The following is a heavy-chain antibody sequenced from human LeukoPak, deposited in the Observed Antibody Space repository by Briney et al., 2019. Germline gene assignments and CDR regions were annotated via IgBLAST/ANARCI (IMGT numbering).Heavy chain of an antibody. J-gene: IGHJ4*02. CDR3: AKDLDSYCSSTSCYLGFDY. CDR2: ISGSGGST. Sequence: GGSLRLSCAASGFTFSSYGMGWVRQAPGKGLEWVSAISGSGGSTYYADSVKGRFTISRDNSKNTLYLQMNSLRAEDTAVYYCAKDLDSYCSSTSCYLGFDYWGQGTLVTVSS. V-gene: IGHV3-23*01. CDR1: GFTFSSYG. D-gene: IGHD2-2*01.